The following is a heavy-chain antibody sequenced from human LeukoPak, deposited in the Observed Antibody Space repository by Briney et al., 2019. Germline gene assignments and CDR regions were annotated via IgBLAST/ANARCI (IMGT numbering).Heavy chain of an antibody. CDR3: VRDDGMVRGPGG. J-gene: IGHJ4*02. D-gene: IGHD3-10*01. CDR1: GYTFTDYF. V-gene: IGHV1-2*02. Sequence: GASVKVSCKASGYTFTDYFAHWVRQAPGQGLEWMGWINPNSGVTKYAQKFQGRVTMTRDTSTSTAYMELSRLRSDDTAVYYCVRDDGMVRGPGGWGQGTLVTVSS. CDR2: INPNSGVT.